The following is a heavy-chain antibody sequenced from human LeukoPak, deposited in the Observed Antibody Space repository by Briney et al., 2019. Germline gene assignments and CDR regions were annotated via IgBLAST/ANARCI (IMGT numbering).Heavy chain of an antibody. V-gene: IGHV3-20*04. CDR3: ARETSARGVSTH. D-gene: IGHD3-10*01. Sequence: PGGSPRLSCAASGFSFDDYGMSWVRQAPGKGLEWLSGINWKTGATGYSDSVKGRFTISKDNTKNSLYLQMNSLRAEDTAFYYCARETSARGVSTHWGQGTLVTVSS. J-gene: IGHJ4*02. CDR2: INWKTGAT. CDR1: GFSFDDYG.